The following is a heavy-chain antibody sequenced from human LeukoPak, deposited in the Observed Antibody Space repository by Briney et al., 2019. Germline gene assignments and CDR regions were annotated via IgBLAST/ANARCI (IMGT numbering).Heavy chain of an antibody. D-gene: IGHD4-17*01. CDR2: IYYSGST. J-gene: IGHJ5*02. Sequence: PSETLSLTCTVSGGSISSSSYYLGWIRQPPGKGLEWIGSIYYSGSTYYNPSLKSRVTISVDTSKNQFSLKLSSVTAADTAVYYCARQIVISGVTTDNWFDPWGQGTLVTVSS. CDR1: GGSISSSSYY. V-gene: IGHV4-39*01. CDR3: ARQIVISGVTTDNWFDP.